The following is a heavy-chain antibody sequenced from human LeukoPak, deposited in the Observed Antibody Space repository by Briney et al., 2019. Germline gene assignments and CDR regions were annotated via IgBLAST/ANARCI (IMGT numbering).Heavy chain of an antibody. CDR2: INHSGGT. CDR3: ARTYYDILTGSLYFDY. D-gene: IGHD3-9*01. J-gene: IGHJ4*02. CDR1: GGSFSGYY. V-gene: IGHV4-34*01. Sequence: SETLSLTCAVYGGSFSGYYWSWIRQPPGKGLEWIGEINHSGGTNYNPSLKSRVTISVDTSKNQFSLKLSSVTAADTAVYYCARTYYDILTGSLYFDYWGQGTLVTVSS.